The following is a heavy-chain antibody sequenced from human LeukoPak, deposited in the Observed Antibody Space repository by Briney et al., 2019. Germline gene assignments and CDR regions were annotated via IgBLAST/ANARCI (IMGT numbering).Heavy chain of an antibody. CDR3: ARRRPYGDYGVYYFDY. Sequence: GGSLRLSCAASGFTFSSYWMHWVRQAPGKGLVWVSCINSDGSSTSYADSVKGRFTISRDNAKNTLYLQMNSLRAEDTAVYYCARRRPYGDYGVYYFDYWGQGTLVTVSS. D-gene: IGHD4-17*01. V-gene: IGHV3-74*01. CDR1: GFTFSSYW. CDR2: INSDGSST. J-gene: IGHJ4*02.